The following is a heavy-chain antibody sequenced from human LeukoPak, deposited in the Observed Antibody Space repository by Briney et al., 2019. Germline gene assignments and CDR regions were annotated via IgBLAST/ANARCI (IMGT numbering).Heavy chain of an antibody. Sequence: PGGSLRLSCAASGFTFSNYWMSWVSQGPGKGLEWVANIKQDGSEKYYVDSVKGRFSISRDDTKNSLYLQLNSLRAEDTAVYYCAREGLRFLEWSSYYFDYWGLGTLVTVSS. J-gene: IGHJ4*02. CDR1: GFTFSNYW. CDR2: IKQDGSEK. D-gene: IGHD3-3*01. V-gene: IGHV3-7*01. CDR3: AREGLRFLEWSSYYFDY.